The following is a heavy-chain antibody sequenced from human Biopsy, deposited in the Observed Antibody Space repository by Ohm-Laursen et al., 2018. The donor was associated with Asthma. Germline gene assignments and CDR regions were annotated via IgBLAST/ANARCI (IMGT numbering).Heavy chain of an antibody. CDR1: GGTFNTYV. CDR2: INSVFGTT. CDR3: ARKAGSYISRTCYSLDF. V-gene: IGHV1-69*13. Sequence: SVKVSCKSLGGTFNTYVIGWVRPAPGQGLGWMGGINSVFGTTTYPQKFPDRVTITADDSTSTVYMELSSLRSEDTAVYYCARKAGSYISRTCYSLDFWGQGTLVTVSS. D-gene: IGHD2-15*01. J-gene: IGHJ4*02.